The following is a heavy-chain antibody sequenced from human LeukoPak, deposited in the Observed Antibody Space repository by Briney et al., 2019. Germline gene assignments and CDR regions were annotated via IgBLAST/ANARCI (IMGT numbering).Heavy chain of an antibody. CDR2: MNPNSGNT. D-gene: IGHD6-6*01. V-gene: IGHV1-8*03. CDR3: AKGGSSSTLDY. J-gene: IGHJ4*02. Sequence: ASVKLSCKASGYTFSSYDINWVRQATGEGLEWMGWMNPNSGNTGYAQQFQGRVTITRNTSISTAYMEMSSLTSEDTAVYYCAKGGSSSTLDYWGQGTLVTVSS. CDR1: GYTFSSYD.